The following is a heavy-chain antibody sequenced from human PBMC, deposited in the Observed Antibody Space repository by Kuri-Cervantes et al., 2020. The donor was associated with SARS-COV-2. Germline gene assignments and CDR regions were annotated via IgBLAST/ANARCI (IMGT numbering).Heavy chain of an antibody. D-gene: IGHD2-15*01. CDR1: GVSISSYY. J-gene: IGHJ4*02. CDR2: IYYSGST. CDR3: ARPLCSGGSCYSVYDY. Sequence: SETLSLTCTVSGVSISSYYWSWIRQPPGKGLEWIGYIYYSGSTNYNPSLKSRVTIPVDTSKNQFSLKLSSVTAADTAVYYCARPLCSGGSCYSVYDYWGQGTLVTVSS. V-gene: IGHV4-59*12.